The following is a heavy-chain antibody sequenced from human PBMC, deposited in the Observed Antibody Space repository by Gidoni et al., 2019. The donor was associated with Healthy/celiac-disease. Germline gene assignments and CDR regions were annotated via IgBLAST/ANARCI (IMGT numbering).Heavy chain of an antibody. D-gene: IGHD5-18*01. V-gene: IGHV1-46*01. Sequence: QVQLVQSGAEVKKPGASVKVSCKASGYTFTSYYIHWVRQAPGQGLEWMGIINPSGGSTSYAQKFQGRVTMTRDTSTSTVYMELSSLRSEDTAVYYCARDYGDTAMVTPRGYNWFDPWGQGTLVTVSS. CDR3: ARDYGDTAMVTPRGYNWFDP. CDR2: INPSGGST. J-gene: IGHJ5*02. CDR1: GYTFTSYY.